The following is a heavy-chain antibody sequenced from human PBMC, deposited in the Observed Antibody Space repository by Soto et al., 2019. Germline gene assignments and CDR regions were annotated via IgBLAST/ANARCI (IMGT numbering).Heavy chain of an antibody. CDR1: GFTFSSYG. Sequence: GGSLRLSCAASGFTFSSYGMHWVRQAPGKGLEWVAVISYDGSNKYYADSVKGRFTISRDNSKNTLYLQMNSLRAEDTAVYYCAKEGMVRGKGWFDPWGQGTLVTVSS. J-gene: IGHJ5*02. CDR3: AKEGMVRGKGWFDP. D-gene: IGHD3-10*01. CDR2: ISYDGSNK. V-gene: IGHV3-30*18.